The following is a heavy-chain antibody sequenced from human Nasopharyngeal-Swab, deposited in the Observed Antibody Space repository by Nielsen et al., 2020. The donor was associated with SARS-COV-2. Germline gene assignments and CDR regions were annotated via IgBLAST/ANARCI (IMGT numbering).Heavy chain of an antibody. CDR1: GFTFSSYG. D-gene: IGHD6-13*01. CDR2: VNSDGSRP. V-gene: IGHV3-74*01. CDR3: ARASIAAAGTQDY. Sequence: GESLKISCAASGFTFSSYGMHWVRQAPGKGLEWVARVNSDGSRPSYADSVKGRVTLSRDNAKNTLFLQMHSLRAEDTAMYYCARASIAAAGTQDYWGQGTLVTVSS. J-gene: IGHJ4*02.